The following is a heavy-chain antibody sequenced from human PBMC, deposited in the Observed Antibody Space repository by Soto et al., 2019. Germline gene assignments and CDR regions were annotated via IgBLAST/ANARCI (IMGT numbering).Heavy chain of an antibody. D-gene: IGHD2-21*01. V-gene: IGHV4-30-2*01. CDR1: GGSISSGGYS. J-gene: IGHJ4*02. CDR2: IYHSGST. Sequence: LSLTCAVSGGSISSGGYSCNWIRQPPGKGLEWIGYIYHSGSTYYNPSLKNRVTISVDRSKNQFSLKLGSVTAADTAVYYCARGILYWGQGTLVTVSS. CDR3: ARGILY.